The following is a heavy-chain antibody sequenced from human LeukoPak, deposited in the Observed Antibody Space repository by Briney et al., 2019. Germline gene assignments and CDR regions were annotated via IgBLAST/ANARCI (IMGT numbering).Heavy chain of an antibody. CDR2: MNSNSGNT. D-gene: IGHD5-18*01. CDR1: GYTFTSYD. V-gene: IGHV1-8*01. J-gene: IGHJ6*03. CDR3: ARGRTAITNMDV. Sequence: ASVKVSCKSSGYTFTSYDINWVRQATGQGLEWMGWMNSNSGNTGYAQKLQGRATMTRNTSISTAYMELSSLRSEDTAVYYCARGRTAITNMDVWGKGTTVTISS.